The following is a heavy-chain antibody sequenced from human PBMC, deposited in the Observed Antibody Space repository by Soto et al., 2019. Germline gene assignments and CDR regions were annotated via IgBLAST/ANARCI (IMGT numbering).Heavy chain of an antibody. CDR1: GFTFSSYS. V-gene: IGHV3-21*01. J-gene: IGHJ4*02. D-gene: IGHD3-3*01. Sequence: EVQLVESGGGLVKPGGSLRLSCAASGFTFSSYSMNWVRQAPGKGLEWVSSISSSSSYIYYADSVKGRFTISRDNAKNSLDLQMNSLGAEDTAVYYWARHSTYYDFWSGYSGRGQGTLVTVSS. CDR3: ARHSTYYDFWSGYSG. CDR2: ISSSSSYI.